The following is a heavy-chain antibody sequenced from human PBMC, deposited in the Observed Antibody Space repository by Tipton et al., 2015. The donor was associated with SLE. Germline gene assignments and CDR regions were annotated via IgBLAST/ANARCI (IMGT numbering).Heavy chain of an antibody. CDR1: GFTFSSFG. V-gene: IGHV3-33*06. CDR2: VWYDGNKK. Sequence: SLRLSCAASGFTFSSFGMHWVRQAPGKGLEWVALVWYDGNKKYYADSVKGRFTASRDNSRNTVYLQMTSLGAEDTAVYYCAKSATYAGGVDYWGQGTLVSVSS. J-gene: IGHJ4*02. D-gene: IGHD3-10*01. CDR3: AKSATYAGGVDY.